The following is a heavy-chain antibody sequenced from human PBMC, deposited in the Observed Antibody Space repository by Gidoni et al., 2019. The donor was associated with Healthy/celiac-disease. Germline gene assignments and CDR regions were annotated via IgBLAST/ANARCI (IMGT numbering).Heavy chain of an antibody. Sequence: EVQLGESGGGLVKPGGPLRPSCAASAFTFSSYSMNWVRQAPGKGLEWVSSISSSSSYIYYADSVKGRFTISRDNAKNSLYLQMNSLRAEDTAVYYCARESRYSGSYPSGYYYYGMDVWGQGTTVTVSS. CDR2: ISSSSSYI. CDR3: ARESRYSGSYPSGYYYYGMDV. J-gene: IGHJ6*02. D-gene: IGHD1-26*01. CDR1: AFTFSSYS. V-gene: IGHV3-21*01.